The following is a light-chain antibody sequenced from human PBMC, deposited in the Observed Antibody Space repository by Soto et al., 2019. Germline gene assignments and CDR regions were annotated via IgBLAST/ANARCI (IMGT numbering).Light chain of an antibody. J-gene: IGLJ1*01. CDR2: EVT. Sequence: QSVLTQPASVSGSPGQSITVSCTGTSSDIGAYNYVSWYQQHPGEAPKLIIYEVTKRPSGVSNLFSGSKSGNTASLTISGLQADDEADYYCCSRASTITYVFGXGTKLTV. CDR1: SSDIGAYNY. CDR3: CSRASTITYV. V-gene: IGLV2-14*01.